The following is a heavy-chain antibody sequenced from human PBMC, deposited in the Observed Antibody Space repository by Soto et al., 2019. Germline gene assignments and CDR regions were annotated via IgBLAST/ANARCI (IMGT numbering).Heavy chain of an antibody. J-gene: IGHJ2*01. CDR2: IIPILGIA. V-gene: IGHV1-69*02. Sequence: QVQLVQSGAEVKKPGSSVKVSCKASGGTFSSYTISWVRQAPGQGLEWMGRIIPILGIANYAQKFQGRVTITADKSTSTAYMELSSLRSEDTAVYYCATTFLRARNLYFDLWGRGTLVTVSS. D-gene: IGHD4-17*01. CDR1: GGTFSSYT. CDR3: ATTFLRARNLYFDL.